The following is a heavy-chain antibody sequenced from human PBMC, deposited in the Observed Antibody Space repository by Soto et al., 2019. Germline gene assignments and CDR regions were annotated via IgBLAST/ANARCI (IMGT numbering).Heavy chain of an antibody. CDR2: VHASGTT. Sequence: QVQLQESGPGLVKPSQTLSLTCSVSRESINNGAYFWSWIRQHPGKGLEWIGYVHASGTTYYNPSLRGRVALSIDPSKNPFYLSLRSVTAADTPVFFCVRGFVEAGMAFDYWGPGTLVTVSS. D-gene: IGHD3-3*01. CDR3: VRGFVEAGMAFDY. V-gene: IGHV4-31*03. J-gene: IGHJ4*02. CDR1: RESINNGAYF.